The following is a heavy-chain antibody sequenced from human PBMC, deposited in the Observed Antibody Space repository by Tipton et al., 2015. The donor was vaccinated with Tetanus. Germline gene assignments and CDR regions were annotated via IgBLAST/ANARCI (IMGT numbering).Heavy chain of an antibody. CDR3: ANNPPGIEYYFDY. J-gene: IGHJ4*02. V-gene: IGHV3-30*18. D-gene: IGHD3-10*01. CDR2: ISYDGSNK. Sequence: PGKGLEWVAVISYDGSNKYYADSVKGRFTISRDNSKNTLYLQMNSLRAEDTAVYYCANNPPGIEYYFDYWGQGTLVTVSS.